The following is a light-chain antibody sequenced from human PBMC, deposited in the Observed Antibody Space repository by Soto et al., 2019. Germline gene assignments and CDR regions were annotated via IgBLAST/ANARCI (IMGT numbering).Light chain of an antibody. CDR3: GTWDSSLSAVV. CDR2: ENN. CDR1: SSNIGNNY. V-gene: IGLV1-51*02. J-gene: IGLJ2*01. Sequence: QSALTQPPSVSAAPGQKVTISRSGSSSNIGNNYVSWYQQLPGTAPKLLIYENNKRPSGIPDRFSGSKSGTSATLGITGLQTGDEADYYCGTWDSSLSAVVFGGGTKVTVL.